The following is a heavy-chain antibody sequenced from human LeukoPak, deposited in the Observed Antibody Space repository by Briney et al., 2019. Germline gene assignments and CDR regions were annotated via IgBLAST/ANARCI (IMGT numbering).Heavy chain of an antibody. CDR2: IWYDGTDE. D-gene: IGHD5-18*01. V-gene: IGHV3-33*01. CDR3: ARGGGYNLDYPLDS. CDR1: GFTFSMYA. Sequence: PGGSLRLSCVASGFTFSMYAMHWVRQAPGKGLEWLAVIWYDGTDEDYADSVKGRFTISRDNAHPTLYLQMDSLRVEDTAIYYCARGGGYNLDYPLDSWGQGTLVAVSS. J-gene: IGHJ4*02.